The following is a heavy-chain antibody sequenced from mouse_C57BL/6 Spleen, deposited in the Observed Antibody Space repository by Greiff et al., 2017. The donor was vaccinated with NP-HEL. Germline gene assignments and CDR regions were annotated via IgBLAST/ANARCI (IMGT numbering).Heavy chain of an antibody. CDR2: ISGGGGNT. CDR3: ARRGTTVVEGWYFDV. V-gene: IGHV5-9*01. J-gene: IGHJ1*03. CDR1: GFTFSSYT. D-gene: IGHD1-1*01. Sequence: EVQVVESGGGLVKPGGSLKLSCAASGFTFSSYTMSWVRQTPEKRLEWVATISGGGGNTYYPDSVKGRFTISRDNAKNTLYLQMSSLRAEDTALYYCARRGTTVVEGWYFDVWGTGTTVTVSS.